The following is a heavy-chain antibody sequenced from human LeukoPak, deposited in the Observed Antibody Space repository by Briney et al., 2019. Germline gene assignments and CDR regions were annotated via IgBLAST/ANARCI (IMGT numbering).Heavy chain of an antibody. CDR3: VRAYSGYDYFAY. CDR2: ISAYNGNT. D-gene: IGHD5-12*01. Sequence: GASVKVSRKASGYTFTSYGISWVRQAPGQGLEWMGWISAYNGNTNYAQKLQGRVTMTTDTSTSTAYMELRSLRSDDTAVYYCVRAYSGYDYFAYWGQGTLVTVSS. J-gene: IGHJ4*02. V-gene: IGHV1-18*01. CDR1: GYTFTSYG.